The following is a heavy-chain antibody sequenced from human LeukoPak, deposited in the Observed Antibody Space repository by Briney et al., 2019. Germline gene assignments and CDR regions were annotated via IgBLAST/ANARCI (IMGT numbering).Heavy chain of an antibody. J-gene: IGHJ4*02. CDR2: IISSGGST. D-gene: IGHD1-26*01. Sequence: GGSLRLSWPPSGFTFSTFTMSWVRQPPGKGLGWVSAIISSGGSTYYADFVKGRFTISRETSKNQRYLKVVSLRAKNTAVYYCAKDGMWELLPIDYWGQGTLVTVSS. CDR3: AKDGMWELLPIDY. V-gene: IGHV3-23*01. CDR1: GFTFSTFT.